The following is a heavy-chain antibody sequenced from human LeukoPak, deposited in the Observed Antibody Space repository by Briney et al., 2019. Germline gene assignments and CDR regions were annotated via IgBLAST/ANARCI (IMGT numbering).Heavy chain of an antibody. CDR3: ARDRSYYYDSSGYHNI. Sequence: PSETLSLTCTVSGYSISSGYYWGWIRQPPGKGLEWIGSIYHSGSTYYNPSLKSRVTISVDTSKNQFSLKLSSVTAADTAVYYCARDRSYYYDSSGYHNIWGQGTMVTVSS. V-gene: IGHV4-38-2*02. D-gene: IGHD3-22*01. CDR2: IYHSGST. CDR1: GYSISSGYY. J-gene: IGHJ3*02.